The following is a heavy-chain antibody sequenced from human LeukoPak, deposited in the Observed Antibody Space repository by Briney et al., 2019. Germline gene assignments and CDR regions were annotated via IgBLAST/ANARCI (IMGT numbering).Heavy chain of an antibody. CDR3: ARDGTGWSRDY. V-gene: IGHV3-21*01. CDR2: ISSDSAYI. J-gene: IGHJ4*02. Sequence: GGSLRLSCAASGFTVSTNYMNWVRQAPGKGLEWVSVISSDSAYIYYADSVKGRFTVSRDNAKNSLSLHMSSLRAEDTAVYYCARDGTGWSRDYWGQGTLVTVSS. CDR1: GFTVSTNY. D-gene: IGHD2-2*01.